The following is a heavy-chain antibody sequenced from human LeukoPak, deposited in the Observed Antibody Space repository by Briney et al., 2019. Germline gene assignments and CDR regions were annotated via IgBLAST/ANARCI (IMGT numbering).Heavy chain of an antibody. CDR3: ARESHSSSSLDY. J-gene: IGHJ4*02. CDR2: INPSGGST. CDR1: GYTFTSYY. V-gene: IGHV1-46*01. Sequence: GASVKVSCKASGYTFTSYYMHWVRQAPGQGLEWMGIINPSGGSTSYAQKFQGRVTMTRDTSISTAYMELSRLRSDDTAVYYCARESHSSSSLDYWGQGTLVTVSS. D-gene: IGHD6-6*01.